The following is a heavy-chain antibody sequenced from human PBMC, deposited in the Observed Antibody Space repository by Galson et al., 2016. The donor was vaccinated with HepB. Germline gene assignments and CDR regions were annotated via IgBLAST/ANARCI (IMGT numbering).Heavy chain of an antibody. Sequence: SLRLSCAASGFIFRSYGMHWVRLTPGKGLEWVAVISPDGSEKYYGDSVKGRHTISRDNSKNTLYLQMNSLRGEDTAVYYCAKDNSSWNNWFDPWGQGTVVTVSS. CDR3: AKDNSSWNNWFDP. CDR2: ISPDGSEK. V-gene: IGHV3-30*18. CDR1: GFIFRSYG. J-gene: IGHJ5*02. D-gene: IGHD6-13*01.